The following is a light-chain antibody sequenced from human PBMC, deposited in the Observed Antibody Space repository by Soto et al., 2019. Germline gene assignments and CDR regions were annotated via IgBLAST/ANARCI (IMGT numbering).Light chain of an antibody. CDR2: GAS. J-gene: IGKJ1*01. CDR3: QQYGSSRT. CDR1: QSVSSSY. V-gene: IGKV3-20*01. Sequence: EIVLTQSPDTMSMSPGEGATLSCRASQSVSSSYLAWYQQKPGQAPRLLIYGASSRATGIPDRFSGSGSGTDFTLTISRLEPEDFAVYYCQQYGSSRTFVQGTKVDIK.